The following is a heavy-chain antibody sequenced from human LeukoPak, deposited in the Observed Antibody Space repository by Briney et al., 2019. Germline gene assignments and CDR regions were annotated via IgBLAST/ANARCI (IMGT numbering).Heavy chain of an antibody. CDR1: GGSISSGSYY. CDR3: ARELGIKEGYFDY. CDR2: IYTSGST. J-gene: IGHJ4*02. D-gene: IGHD7-27*01. Sequence: QVQLQESGPGLVKPSQTLSLTCTVSGGSISSGSYYWSWIRQPAGQGLEWIGRIYTSGSTNYNPSLKSRVTISVDTSKNQFSLKLSSVTAADTAVYYCARELGIKEGYFDYWGQGTLVTVSS. V-gene: IGHV4-61*02.